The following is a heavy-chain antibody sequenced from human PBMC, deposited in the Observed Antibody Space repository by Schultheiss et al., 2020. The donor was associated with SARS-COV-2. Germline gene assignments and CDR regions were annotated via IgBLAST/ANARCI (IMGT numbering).Heavy chain of an antibody. V-gene: IGHV5-51*01. CDR1: GYSFTSYW. D-gene: IGHD6-6*01. Sequence: GGSLRLSCKGSGYSFTSYWIGWVRQMPGKGLEWMGIIYPGDSDTRYSPSFQGQVTISVDKSISTAYLQWSSLKASDTAMYYCTRGGEYSSSSKFWGRGTLVTVSS. J-gene: IGHJ4*02. CDR3: TRGGEYSSSSKF. CDR2: IYPGDSDT.